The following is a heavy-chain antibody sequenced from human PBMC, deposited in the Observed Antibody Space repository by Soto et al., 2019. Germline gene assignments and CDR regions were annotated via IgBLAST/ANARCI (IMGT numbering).Heavy chain of an antibody. D-gene: IGHD2-15*01. CDR3: ARSIVVVVTTTDRDFDY. V-gene: IGHV1-18*01. CDR2: IGTYSGNT. J-gene: IGHJ4*02. CDR1: GYTFTNYA. Sequence: HVQLVQSGAEVKKPGASVKVSCKASGYTFTNYAINWVRQAPGQGLEWMGWIGTYSGNTKYAQNLQDRLTMTTDPSTGTADMELRSLRSDDTAVYYCARSIVVVVTTTDRDFDYWGQGTLVTVSS.